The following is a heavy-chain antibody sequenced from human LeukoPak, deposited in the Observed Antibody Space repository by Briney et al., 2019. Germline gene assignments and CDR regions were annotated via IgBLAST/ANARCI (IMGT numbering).Heavy chain of an antibody. D-gene: IGHD1-26*01. CDR1: GVSISSYY. Sequence: SETLSLTCTVSGVSISSYYWSWLRQPPGKGLEWIGYIYYSGSTNYNPSLKSRVTISVDTSKNQFSLKLSSVTAADTAVYYCARLGIGGSYSDYYYYGMDVWGQGTTVTVSS. J-gene: IGHJ6*02. CDR3: ARLGIGGSYSDYYYYGMDV. CDR2: IYYSGST. V-gene: IGHV4-59*08.